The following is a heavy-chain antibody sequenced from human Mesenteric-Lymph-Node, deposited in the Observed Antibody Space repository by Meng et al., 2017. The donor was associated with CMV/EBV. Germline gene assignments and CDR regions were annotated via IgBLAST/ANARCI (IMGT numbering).Heavy chain of an antibody. J-gene: IGHJ4*02. CDR2: MYFGGGT. V-gene: IGHV4-39*01. CDR1: GGSISSRTWY. Sequence: SGGSISSRTWYWGWIRQPPGKGLEWIGSMYFGGGTYYNPSLKSRVTISVDSSKNQFSLKVTSVTAADTAVYYCARPTGGSSSPGDHWGQGTLVTVSS. D-gene: IGHD6-6*01. CDR3: ARPTGGSSSPGDH.